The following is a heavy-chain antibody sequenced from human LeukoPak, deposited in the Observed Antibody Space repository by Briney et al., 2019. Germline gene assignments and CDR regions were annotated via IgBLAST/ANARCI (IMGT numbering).Heavy chain of an antibody. V-gene: IGHV1-2*06. Sequence: ASVKVSCKASGYTFTGYYMRWVRQAPGQGLEWMGRINPNSGGTNYAQKFQGRVTMTRDTSISTAYMELSRLRSDDTAVYYCASDIAVAGTHNYWGQGTLVTVSS. CDR3: ASDIAVAGTHNY. CDR2: INPNSGGT. D-gene: IGHD6-19*01. J-gene: IGHJ4*02. CDR1: GYTFTGYY.